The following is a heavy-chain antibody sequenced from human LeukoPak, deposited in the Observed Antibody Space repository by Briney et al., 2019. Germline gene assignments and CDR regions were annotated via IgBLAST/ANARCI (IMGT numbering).Heavy chain of an antibody. CDR3: ASPIAAAGGYFQH. D-gene: IGHD6-13*01. CDR1: GYTFTSYY. J-gene: IGHJ1*01. Sequence: GASVKVSCKASGYTFTSYYMHWVRQAPGQGLEWMGIINPSGGSTSYAQKFQGRVTMTRDTSTSTVYMELSSLRSEDTAVYYCASPIAAAGGYFQHWGQGTLVTVSS. CDR2: INPSGGST. V-gene: IGHV1-46*01.